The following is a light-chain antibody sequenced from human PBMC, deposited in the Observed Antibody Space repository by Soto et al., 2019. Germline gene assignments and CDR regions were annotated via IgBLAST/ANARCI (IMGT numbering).Light chain of an antibody. CDR3: SSYTSSGTLV. Sequence: QSALTQPASVSGSPGQSITISCTGSSSDIGTYNYVSWYQQHPGKAPKFMIYDVSNRPSGVSNRFSGSKSGNTASLTISGLQAEYEADYYCSSYTSSGTLVFGGGTKLTVL. V-gene: IGLV2-14*03. CDR2: DVS. CDR1: SSDIGTYNY. J-gene: IGLJ2*01.